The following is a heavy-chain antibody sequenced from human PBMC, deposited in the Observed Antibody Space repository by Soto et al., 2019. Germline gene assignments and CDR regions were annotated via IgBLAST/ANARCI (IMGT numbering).Heavy chain of an antibody. CDR1: GGTFSSYA. CDR3: ARDLVLGGMGGYYTGYYYYGMDV. Sequence: QVQLVQSGAEVKKPGSSVKVSCKASGGTFSSYAISWVRQAPGQGLEWMGGIIPIFGTANYAQKFQGRVTITAEESTSTAYMELSSLRSEDTAGYYSARDLVLGGMGGYYTGYYYYGMDVWGQGTTVTVSS. D-gene: IGHD3-3*01. J-gene: IGHJ6*02. V-gene: IGHV1-69*12. CDR2: IIPIFGTA.